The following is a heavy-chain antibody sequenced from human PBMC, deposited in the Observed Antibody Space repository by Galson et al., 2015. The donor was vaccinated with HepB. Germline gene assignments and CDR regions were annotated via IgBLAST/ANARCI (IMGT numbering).Heavy chain of an antibody. V-gene: IGHV3-13*05. CDR2: ISTDGDP. CDR3: AGVRWVDRAFDI. J-gene: IGHJ3*02. D-gene: IGHD4-23*01. Sequence: SLRLSCAASGFTFSTYDLHWVRQVTGKGLAWVSAISTDGDPFYADSVRGRFTISRENAKNSWYLQMNSLRVKDTAVYYCAGVRWVDRAFDIWGQGTMVTVSS. CDR1: GFTFSTYD.